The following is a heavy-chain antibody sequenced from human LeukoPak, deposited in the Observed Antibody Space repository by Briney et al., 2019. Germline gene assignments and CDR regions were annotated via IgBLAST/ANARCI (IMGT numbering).Heavy chain of an antibody. CDR1: GFTFSDYY. D-gene: IGHD3-3*02. CDR2: ISSSGSTI. V-gene: IGHV3-11*04. CDR3: ARRFAIFIRKSYYYYMDV. Sequence: PGGSLRLSCAASGFTFSDYYMSWIRQAPGKGLEWVSYISSSGSTIYYADSVKGRFTISRDNAKNSLYLQMNSLRAEDTAVYYCARRFAIFIRKSYYYYMDVWGKGTTVTVSS. J-gene: IGHJ6*03.